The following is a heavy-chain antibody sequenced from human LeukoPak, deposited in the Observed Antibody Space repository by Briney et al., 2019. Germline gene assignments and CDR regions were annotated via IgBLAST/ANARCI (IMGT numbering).Heavy chain of an antibody. J-gene: IGHJ3*01. D-gene: IGHD1-26*01. Sequence: GESLKISCKGSGYSFTNYWIGWVRQMPGKGLEWMGIIYGGDSDTRYTPSFQGQVTISVDKSINTAYLQWSSLQASDTAMYYCGMSGDRVPLQDDVFDVWGQGTMVTVST. V-gene: IGHV5-51*01. CDR1: GYSFTNYW. CDR2: IYGGDSDT. CDR3: GMSGDRVPLQDDVFDV.